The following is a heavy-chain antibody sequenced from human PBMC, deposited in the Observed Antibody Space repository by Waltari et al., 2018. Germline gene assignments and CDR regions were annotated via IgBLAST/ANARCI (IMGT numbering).Heavy chain of an antibody. CDR2: ISSSSSTI. D-gene: IGHD2-21*01. Sequence: EVQLVESGGGLVQPGGSLRLSCAASGFTFSSYSMNWVRPAPGKGLEWVSYISSSSSTIYYAGSVKGRFTISRDNAKNSLYLQMNSLRAEDTAVYYCASLPAYCGGDCYRVWGQGTLVTVSS. J-gene: IGHJ4*02. V-gene: IGHV3-48*04. CDR1: GFTFSSYS. CDR3: ASLPAYCGGDCYRV.